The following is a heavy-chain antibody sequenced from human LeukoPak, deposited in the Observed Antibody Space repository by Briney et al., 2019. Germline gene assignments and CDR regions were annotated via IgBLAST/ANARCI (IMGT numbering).Heavy chain of an antibody. V-gene: IGHV3-9*01. CDR2: ISWNSGSI. CDR3: ARAQYYYDSSGYSNSDAFDI. CDR1: GFTFDDYA. D-gene: IGHD3-22*01. J-gene: IGHJ3*02. Sequence: GRSLRLSCAASGFTFDDYAMHWVRQAPGKGLEWVSGISWNSGSIGYADSVKGRFTISRDNAKNSLYLQMNSLRAEDTAVYYCARAQYYYDSSGYSNSDAFDIWGQGTMVTVSS.